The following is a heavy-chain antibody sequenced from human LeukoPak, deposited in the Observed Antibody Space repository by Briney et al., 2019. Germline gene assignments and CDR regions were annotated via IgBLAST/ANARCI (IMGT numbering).Heavy chain of an antibody. CDR3: ARDLNLYDSSGYYPR. J-gene: IGHJ4*02. CDR1: GFTFSSYA. CDR2: ISSSSGTI. D-gene: IGHD3-22*01. V-gene: IGHV3-48*02. Sequence: GGSLRLPCSASGFTFSSYAMHWVRQAPGKGLEWVSYISSSSGTIYYADSVKGRFTISRDNAENSLYLQMNSLRDEDTAVYYCARDLNLYDSSGYYPRWGQGTLVTVSS.